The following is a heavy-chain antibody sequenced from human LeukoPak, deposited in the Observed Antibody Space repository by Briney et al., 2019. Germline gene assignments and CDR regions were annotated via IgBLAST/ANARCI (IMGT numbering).Heavy chain of an antibody. V-gene: IGHV4-4*07. Sequence: SETLSLTCTVSGGSVSSYYWSWVRQPAGKGLEWIGRIYSSGNTNYNPSLKSRVTMSVDTSRNQFSLKLSSVTAADTAVYYCARESVGYCSGGSCPYYFDYWGQGTLVTVSS. CDR1: GGSVSSYY. CDR2: IYSSGNT. J-gene: IGHJ4*02. D-gene: IGHD2-15*01. CDR3: ARESVGYCSGGSCPYYFDY.